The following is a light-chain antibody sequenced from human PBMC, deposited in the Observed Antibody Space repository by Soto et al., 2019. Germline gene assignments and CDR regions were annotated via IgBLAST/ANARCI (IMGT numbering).Light chain of an antibody. Sequence: QSVLTQPPSASGSPGQSVTISCTGTSSDVGGYNYVSWYQQHPGKAPKLMIHEVTKRPSGVPDRFSGSKSGNTASLTVSGLQADDEADYYCSSYAGNNNLLFGGGTKVTVL. CDR1: SSDVGGYNY. CDR3: SSYAGNNNLL. V-gene: IGLV2-8*01. CDR2: EVT. J-gene: IGLJ2*01.